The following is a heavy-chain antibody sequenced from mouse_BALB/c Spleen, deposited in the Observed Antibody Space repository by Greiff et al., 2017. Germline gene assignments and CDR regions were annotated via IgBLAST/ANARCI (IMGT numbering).Heavy chain of an antibody. Sequence: QVQLKESGPGLVQPSQSLSITCTVSGFSLTSYGVHWVRQSPGKGLEWLGVIWIGGSTDYNAAFISRLSISKDNSKSQVFFKMNSLQANDTAIYYCARNSRNYYAMDYWGQGTSVTVSS. CDR1: GFSLTSYG. D-gene: IGHD3-1*01. CDR3: ARNSRNYYAMDY. V-gene: IGHV2-2*02. CDR2: IWIGGST. J-gene: IGHJ4*01.